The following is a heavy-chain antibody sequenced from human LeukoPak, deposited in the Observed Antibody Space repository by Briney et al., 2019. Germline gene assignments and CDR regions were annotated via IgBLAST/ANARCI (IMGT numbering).Heavy chain of an antibody. D-gene: IGHD2/OR15-2a*01. CDR1: GGSFSGYY. CDR3: VRSRVKGKY. CDR2: INHSGDT. Sequence: SETLSLTCAVYGGSFSGYYWTWIRQPPGKGLEWIGEINHSGDTNYNPSLKSRVTISVDTSKNQFSLKLSSVTAADTATYYCVRSRVKGKYWGQGTLVIVSS. V-gene: IGHV4-34*01. J-gene: IGHJ4*02.